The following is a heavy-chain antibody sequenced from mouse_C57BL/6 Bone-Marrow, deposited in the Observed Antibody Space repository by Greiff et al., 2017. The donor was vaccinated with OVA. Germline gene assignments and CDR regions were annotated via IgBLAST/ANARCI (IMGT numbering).Heavy chain of an antibody. Sequence: EVKVVESGGGLVQPGGSMKLSCVASGFTFSNYWMNWVRQSPEKGLEWVAQIRLKSDNYATHYAESVKGRFTISRDDSKSSVYLQRNNLRAEDTGIYYCTGDDEAWFAYWGQGTLVTVSA. V-gene: IGHV6-3*01. CDR1: GFTFSNYW. D-gene: IGHD2-12*01. CDR3: TGDDEAWFAY. CDR2: IRLKSDNYAT. J-gene: IGHJ3*01.